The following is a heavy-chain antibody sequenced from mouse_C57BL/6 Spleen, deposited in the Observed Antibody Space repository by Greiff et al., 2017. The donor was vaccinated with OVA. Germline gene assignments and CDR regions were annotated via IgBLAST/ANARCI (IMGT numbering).Heavy chain of an antibody. D-gene: IGHD2-1*01. CDR1: GYTFTDYE. J-gene: IGHJ4*01. CDR3: TRLGYGNYAMDY. CDR2: IDPETGGT. V-gene: IGHV1-15*01. Sequence: QVQLQQSGAELVRPGASVTLSCKASGYTFTDYEMHWVKQTPVHGLEWIGAIDPETGGTAYNQKFKGKAILTADKSSSTAYMELRSLTSEDSAVYYCTRLGYGNYAMDYWGQGTSVTVSS.